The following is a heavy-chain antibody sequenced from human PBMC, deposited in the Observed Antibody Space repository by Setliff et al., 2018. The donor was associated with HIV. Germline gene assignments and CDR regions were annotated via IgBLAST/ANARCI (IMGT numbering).Heavy chain of an antibody. CDR2: IYQSGST. J-gene: IGHJ3*02. Sequence: SETLSLTCSVYGASISNSNSYWGWIRQPPGKRLEWLGSIYQSGSTSYNPSLSSRLTISVDTSKNQVSLRLSSVTAADTGVYYCARATPGCNYGSRHAFDIWGQGTKVTVSS. CDR1: GASISNSNSY. D-gene: IGHD5-18*01. CDR3: ARATPGCNYGSRHAFDI. V-gene: IGHV4-39*02.